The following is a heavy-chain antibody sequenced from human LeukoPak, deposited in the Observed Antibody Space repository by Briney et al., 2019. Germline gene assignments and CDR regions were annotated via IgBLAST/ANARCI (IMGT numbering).Heavy chain of an antibody. CDR2: INHSGST. Sequence: PSETLPLTCAVYGGSFSGYYWSWIRQPPGKGLEWIGEINHSGSTNYNPFLKSRVTISVDTSKNQFSLKLSSVTAADTAVYYCAREGIAARRRLFRFDPWGQGTLVTVSS. V-gene: IGHV4-34*01. J-gene: IGHJ5*02. CDR3: AREGIAARRRLFRFDP. D-gene: IGHD6-6*01. CDR1: GGSFSGYY.